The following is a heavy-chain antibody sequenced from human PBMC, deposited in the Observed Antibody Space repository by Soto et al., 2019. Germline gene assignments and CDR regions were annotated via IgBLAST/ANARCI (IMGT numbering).Heavy chain of an antibody. CDR2: INPNSDDR. J-gene: IGHJ6*02. Sequence: ASVKVSCKASGSTLTTYDIHWVRQASGQGLEWMGWINPNSDDRLYAQKFQGRVTMTRDTSIDTVYMELSRLRSEDTAMYYCARAIAFIDGYNRRNYGMAVWGQGTTVTVSS. V-gene: IGHV1-8*01. CDR3: ARAIAFIDGYNRRNYGMAV. CDR1: GSTLTTYD. D-gene: IGHD5-12*01.